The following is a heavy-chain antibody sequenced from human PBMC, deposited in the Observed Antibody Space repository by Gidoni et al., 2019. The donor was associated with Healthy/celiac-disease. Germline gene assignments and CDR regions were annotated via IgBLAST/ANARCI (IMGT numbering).Heavy chain of an antibody. V-gene: IGHV3-30*18. D-gene: IGHD5-18*01. CDR1: GFTFSSYG. J-gene: IGHJ4*02. CDR3: AKEPRGGYSYGYVDY. Sequence: QVQLVESGGGVVQPGRSLRLSCAASGFTFSSYGMHWVRQAPGKGLEWVAVRSYDGSNKYYADSVKGRFTISRDNSKNTLYLQMNSLRAEDTAVYYCAKEPRGGYSYGYVDYWGQGTLVTVSS. CDR2: RSYDGSNK.